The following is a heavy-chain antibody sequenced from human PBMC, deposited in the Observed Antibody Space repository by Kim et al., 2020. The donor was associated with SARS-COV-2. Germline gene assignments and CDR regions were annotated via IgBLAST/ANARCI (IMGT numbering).Heavy chain of an antibody. Sequence: ASVNVSCKASGYTFTSYYMHWVRQAPGQVLEWMGIINSSGGSTNYAQKFQGRVTMTRDTSTSTVYMELSSLRYEDTAVYYCARDLTQAAAGTDYYYYYYMYVWGKGTPVTVSS. D-gene: IGHD6-13*01. V-gene: IGHV1-46*01. CDR2: INSSGGST. CDR3: ARDLTQAAAGTDYYYYYYMYV. J-gene: IGHJ6*03. CDR1: GYTFTSYY.